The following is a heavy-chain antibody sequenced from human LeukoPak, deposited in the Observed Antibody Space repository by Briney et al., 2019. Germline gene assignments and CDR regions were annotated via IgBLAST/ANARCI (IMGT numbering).Heavy chain of an antibody. Sequence: SQTLSLTCTVSGGSISSGSYYWSWIRQLAVKGLEWIGRIYTSGSTNYNPSLKSRVTISVDTSKNQFSLKLSSVTAADTAVYYCAGYDFWSGLDYWGQGTLVTVSS. J-gene: IGHJ4*02. CDR3: AGYDFWSGLDY. V-gene: IGHV4-61*02. D-gene: IGHD3-3*01. CDR2: IYTSGST. CDR1: GGSISSGSYY.